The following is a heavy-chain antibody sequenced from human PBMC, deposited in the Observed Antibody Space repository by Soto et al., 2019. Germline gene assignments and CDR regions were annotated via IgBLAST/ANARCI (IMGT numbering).Heavy chain of an antibody. V-gene: IGHV3-33*01. CDR3: ARERRSSSDSSGNPPPDY. CDR2: IWYDGSNK. D-gene: IGHD3-22*01. CDR1: GFTFSSYG. J-gene: IGHJ4*02. Sequence: PGGSLRLSCAASGFTFSSYGMHWVRQAPGKGLEWVAVIWYDGSNKYYADSVKGRFTISRDNSKNTLYLQMNSLRAEDTAVYYCARERRSSSDSSGNPPPDYWGQGTLVTVSS.